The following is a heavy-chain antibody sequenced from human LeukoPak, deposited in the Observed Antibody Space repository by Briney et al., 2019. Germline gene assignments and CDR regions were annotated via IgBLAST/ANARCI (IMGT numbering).Heavy chain of an antibody. D-gene: IGHD2-15*01. CDR3: AESCSGGSCSAHDAFDI. J-gene: IGHJ3*02. V-gene: IGHV1-69*05. Sequence: ASVKVSCKASGGTFSSYAISWVRQAPGQGLEWMGGIIPIFGTANYAQKFQGRVTITTDESTSTAYMELSSLRSDDTAVYYCAESCSGGSCSAHDAFDIWGQGTMVTVYS. CDR2: IIPIFGTA. CDR1: GGTFSSYA.